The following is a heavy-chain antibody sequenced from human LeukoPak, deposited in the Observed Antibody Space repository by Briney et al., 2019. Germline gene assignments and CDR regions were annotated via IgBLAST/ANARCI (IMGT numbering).Heavy chain of an antibody. CDR3: TRDLVFNWNYYYYYYYMDV. V-gene: IGHV3-49*04. CDR1: GFTFGDYA. Sequence: TGGSLRLSCTASGFTFGDYAMSWVRQAPGKGLEWVGFIRSKAYGGTTEYAASVKGRFTISRDDSKSIAYLQMNSLKTEDTAVYYCTRDLVFNWNYYYYYYYMDVWGKGTTVTVSS. CDR2: IRSKAYGGTT. D-gene: IGHD1-7*01. J-gene: IGHJ6*03.